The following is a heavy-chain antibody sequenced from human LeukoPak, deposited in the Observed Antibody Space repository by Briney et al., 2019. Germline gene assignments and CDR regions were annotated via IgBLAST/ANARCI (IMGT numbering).Heavy chain of an antibody. J-gene: IGHJ4*02. Sequence: PSETLSLTCTVSGGSISSHYWSWIRQPAGKGLEWIGRIYTSGSTNYNPSLKSRVTMSVDTSKNQFSLKLSSVTAADTAVYYCARGPDRYQLLYFDYWGQGTLVTVSS. CDR3: ARGPDRYQLLYFDY. V-gene: IGHV4-4*07. CDR2: IYTSGST. D-gene: IGHD2-2*01. CDR1: GGSISSHY.